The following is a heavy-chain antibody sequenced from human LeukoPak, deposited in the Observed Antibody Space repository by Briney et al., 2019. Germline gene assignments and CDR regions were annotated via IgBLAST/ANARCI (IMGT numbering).Heavy chain of an antibody. CDR3: ARDRSGGGKDCSGGSCYSRYYYYMDV. Sequence: GGSLRLSCAASGFTFSSYWMSWVRQAPGKGLEWVANIKRDGSDKYYMDSVKGRFAISRDNAKNSLYLQMNSLRAEDTAVYYCARDRSGGGKDCSGGSCYSRYYYYMDVWGKGTTVTVSS. CDR1: GFTFSSYW. J-gene: IGHJ6*03. V-gene: IGHV3-7*01. CDR2: IKRDGSDK. D-gene: IGHD2-15*01.